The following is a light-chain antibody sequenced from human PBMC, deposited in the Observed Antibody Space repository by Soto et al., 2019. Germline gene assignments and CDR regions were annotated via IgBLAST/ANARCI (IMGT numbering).Light chain of an antibody. CDR2: GAS. Sequence: EIEMTQSPASLSGSVGDRVTLSCRASQSVSSYLAWYQQKPGQAPKLLIYGASTMATGVPARFSGTGSGTDFTLTVSSLQSEDFAVYYCQQNYNWPQTFGQGTKVDIK. J-gene: IGKJ1*01. CDR1: QSVSSY. V-gene: IGKV3-15*01. CDR3: QQNYNWPQT.